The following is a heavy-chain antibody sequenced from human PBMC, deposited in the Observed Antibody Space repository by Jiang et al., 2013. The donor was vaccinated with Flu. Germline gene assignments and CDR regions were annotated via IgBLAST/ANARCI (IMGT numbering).Heavy chain of an antibody. V-gene: IGHV4-31*03. CDR2: IHYSGNT. D-gene: IGHD3-10*01. CDR1: GGSISSGDYY. Sequence: GPGLVKPSQTLSLTCTVSGGSISSGDYYWSWIRQHPGKGLEWLGYIHYSGNTYYNPSLKSRLTVSVDTSQNQFSLRLSSLTAADTALYYCARGTYYYGSGSYYFD. J-gene: IGHJ4*01. CDR3: ARGTYYYGSGSYYFD.